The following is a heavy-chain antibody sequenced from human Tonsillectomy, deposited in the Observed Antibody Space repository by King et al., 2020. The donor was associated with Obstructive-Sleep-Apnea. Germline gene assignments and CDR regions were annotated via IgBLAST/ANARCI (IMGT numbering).Heavy chain of an antibody. CDR3: ARFGEGPPYYFDY. V-gene: IGHV4-59*01. CDR1: GGSISSFY. CDR2: IYYSGST. J-gene: IGHJ4*02. D-gene: IGHD3-10*01. Sequence: VQLQESGPGLVKPSETLSLTCTVSGGSISSFYWSWIRQPPGKGLEWIGYIYYSGSTNYNPSLKSRVTISVDTSKNQFSLKLSSVTAADPAVYYCARFGEGPPYYFDYWGQGTLVTVSS.